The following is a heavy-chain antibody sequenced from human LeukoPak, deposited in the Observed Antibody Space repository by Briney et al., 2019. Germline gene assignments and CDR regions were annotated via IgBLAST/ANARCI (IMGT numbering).Heavy chain of an antibody. J-gene: IGHJ4*02. V-gene: IGHV3-15*01. CDR3: TTYYAAAAGTVPPLGY. D-gene: IGHD6-13*01. CDR1: GFTFSNAW. Sequence: GGSLRLSCAASGFTFSNAWMSWVRQAPGKGLEWVGRIKSKTDGGTTDYAAPVKGRFTISRDDSKNTLYLQMNSLKTEYTAVYYCTTYYAAAAGTVPPLGYWGQGTLVTVSS. CDR2: IKSKTDGGTT.